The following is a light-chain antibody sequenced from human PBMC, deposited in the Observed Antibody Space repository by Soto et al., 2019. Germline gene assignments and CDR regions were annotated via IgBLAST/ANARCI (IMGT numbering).Light chain of an antibody. CDR3: SSYGGYNNVV. Sequence: QSALTQPPSASGSPGQSVTISCTGTSSDVGGYNYVSWFQQHPGKAPKLIIHGVNQRPSGAPDRFSGSKSGNTASLTVSGLQAEDEGTYYCSSYGGYNNVVFGTGTKVTVL. J-gene: IGLJ1*01. CDR1: SSDVGGYNY. CDR2: GVN. V-gene: IGLV2-8*01.